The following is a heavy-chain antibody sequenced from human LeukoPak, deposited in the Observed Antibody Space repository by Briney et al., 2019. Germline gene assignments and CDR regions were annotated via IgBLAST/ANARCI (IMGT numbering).Heavy chain of an antibody. D-gene: IGHD6-13*01. J-gene: IGHJ4*02. Sequence: GGSLRLSCAASGFTFSSYALSWVRQAPGKGLEWVSAISGSGGSTYYADSVKGRFTISRDNSKNTLYLQMNSLRAEDTAVYYCAKRLAAAGTDRLFDYWGQGTLVTVSS. CDR1: GFTFSSYA. V-gene: IGHV3-23*01. CDR2: ISGSGGST. CDR3: AKRLAAAGTDRLFDY.